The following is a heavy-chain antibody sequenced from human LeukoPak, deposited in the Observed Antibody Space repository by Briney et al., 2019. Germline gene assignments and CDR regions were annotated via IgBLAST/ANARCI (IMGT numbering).Heavy chain of an antibody. Sequence: PGGSLRLSCAASGFTFSSYAMHWVRQAPGKGLEWVAVISYDGSNKYYADSVKGRFTISRDNAKNSLYLQMNSPRAEDTAVYFCARGQTTMTNWGQGTLVTVSS. CDR3: ARGQTTMTN. CDR1: GFTFSSYA. D-gene: IGHD4-17*01. V-gene: IGHV3-30*04. CDR2: ISYDGSNK. J-gene: IGHJ4*02.